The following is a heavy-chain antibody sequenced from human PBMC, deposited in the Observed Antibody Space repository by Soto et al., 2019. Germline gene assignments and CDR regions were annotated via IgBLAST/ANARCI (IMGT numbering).Heavy chain of an antibody. Sequence: GGSLRLSCAASGFTFSSYAMHWVRQAPGKGLEWVAVISYDGSNKYYADSVKGRFTISRDNSKNTLYLQMNSLRAEDTAVYYCARDQFTXEQWLVHLSYYYYGMDVWGQGTTVTVSS. J-gene: IGHJ6*02. D-gene: IGHD6-19*01. CDR1: GFTFSSYA. CDR2: ISYDGSNK. CDR3: ARDQFTXEQWLVHLSYYYYGMDV. V-gene: IGHV3-30-3*01.